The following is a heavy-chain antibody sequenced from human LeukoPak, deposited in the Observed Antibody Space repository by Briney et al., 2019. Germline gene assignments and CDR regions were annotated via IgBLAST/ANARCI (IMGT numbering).Heavy chain of an antibody. J-gene: IGHJ3*02. CDR2: INSDGSST. V-gene: IGHV3-74*01. Sequence: GGSLRLSCAASGFTFSSYWMLWVRQAPGKGLVWVSRINSDGSSTSYADSVKGRFTISRDNAKNTLYLQMNSLRAEDTAVYYCASTKSLVDAFDIWGQGTMVTVSS. CDR3: ASTKSLVDAFDI. D-gene: IGHD6-19*01. CDR1: GFTFSSYW.